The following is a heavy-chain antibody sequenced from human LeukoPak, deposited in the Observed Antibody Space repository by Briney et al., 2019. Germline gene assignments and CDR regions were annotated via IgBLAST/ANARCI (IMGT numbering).Heavy chain of an antibody. Sequence: GGSLRLSCAGSGFSFSDYHMSWIRQAPGKGLEWVSSISSSSSYIYYADSVKGRFTISRDNSKNTLYLQMNSLRAEDTAVYYCARDRDGYNIWGQGTLVTVSS. CDR1: GFSFSDYH. CDR3: ARDRDGYNI. D-gene: IGHD5-24*01. CDR2: ISSSSSYI. J-gene: IGHJ4*02. V-gene: IGHV3-11*05.